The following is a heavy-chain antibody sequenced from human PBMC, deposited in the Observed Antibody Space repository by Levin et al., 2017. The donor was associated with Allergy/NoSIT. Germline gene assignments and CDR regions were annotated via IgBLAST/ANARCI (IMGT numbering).Heavy chain of an antibody. CDR1: GFTFGDYT. CDR3: TRGGVPYSSGWYLDY. D-gene: IGHD6-19*01. V-gene: IGHV3-49*03. CDR2: IRSKAFGGTT. Sequence: PGGSLRLSCTASGFTFGDYTMNWFRQAPGKGLEWVGFIRSKAFGGTTEYAASVTDRFTISRDDSKSIAYLQMNSLKTEDTAVYYCTRGGVPYSSGWYLDYWGQGTLVTVSS. J-gene: IGHJ4*02.